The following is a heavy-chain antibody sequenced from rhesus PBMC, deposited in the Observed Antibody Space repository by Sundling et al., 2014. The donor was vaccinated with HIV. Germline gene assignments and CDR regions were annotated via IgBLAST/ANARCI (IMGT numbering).Heavy chain of an antibody. V-gene: IGHV1-200*01. J-gene: IGHJ4*01. CDR2: IIPSNGNT. Sequence: QVQLVQSGAEVQKPGASVTLSCKASGYSFTSYTIDWVRQAPGQGLEWMGWIIPSNGNTNYAQKFQGRVTMTRDTSTSTVYMELSSLRSEDTAVYYCAREGMTIFGLDKFDSWGQGVLLTVSS. CDR1: GYSFTSYT. D-gene: IGHD3-3*01. CDR3: AREGMTIFGLDKFDS.